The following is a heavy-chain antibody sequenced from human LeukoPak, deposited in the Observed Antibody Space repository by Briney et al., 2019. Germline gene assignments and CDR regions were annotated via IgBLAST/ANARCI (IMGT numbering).Heavy chain of an antibody. V-gene: IGHV3-7*01. J-gene: IGHJ4*02. Sequence: GGSLRLSCAASGFTFSDYYMSWIRQAPGKGLEWVANIKQDGSEKYYVDSVKGRFTISRDNAKNSLYLQMNSLRVGDTAVYYCVRALTGTDDFWGQGTLVTVSS. CDR3: VRALTGTDDF. CDR1: GFTFSDYY. CDR2: IKQDGSEK. D-gene: IGHD1-7*01.